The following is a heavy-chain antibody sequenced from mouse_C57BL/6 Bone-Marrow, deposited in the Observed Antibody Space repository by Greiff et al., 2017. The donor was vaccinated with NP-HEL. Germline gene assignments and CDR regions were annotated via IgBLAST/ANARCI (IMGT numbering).Heavy chain of an antibody. CDR1: GFSLTSYG. V-gene: IGHV2-5*01. D-gene: IGHD2-4*01. Sequence: QVQLKESGPGLVQPSQSLSITCTVSGFSLTSYGVHWVRQSPGQGLEWLGVIWRGGSTDYNAAFMSRLSITKDNSKSQVFFKMNSLQADDTAIYYCAKNGGLRRTGYAMDYWGQGTSVTVSS. CDR2: IWRGGST. J-gene: IGHJ4*01. CDR3: AKNGGLRRTGYAMDY.